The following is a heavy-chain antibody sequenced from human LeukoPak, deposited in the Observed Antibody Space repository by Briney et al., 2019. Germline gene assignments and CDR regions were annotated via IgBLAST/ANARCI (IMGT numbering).Heavy chain of an antibody. CDR3: ARERNDMTVEPHGMDV. CDR1: GFTFSSYG. J-gene: IGHJ6*02. D-gene: IGHD3-9*01. CDR2: IWYDGSNK. V-gene: IGHV3-33*01. Sequence: GGSLRLSCAASGFTFSSYGMHWVRQAPGKGLEWVAVIWYDGSNKYYADSVKGRFTISRDNSKNTLYLQMNSLRAEDTAVYYCARERNDMTVEPHGMDVWGQGTTVTVSS.